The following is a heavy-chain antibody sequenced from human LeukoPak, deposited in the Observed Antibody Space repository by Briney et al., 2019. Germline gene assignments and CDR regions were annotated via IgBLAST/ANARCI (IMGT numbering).Heavy chain of an antibody. V-gene: IGHV3-30*02. CDR1: GFTFSSYG. D-gene: IGHD1-14*01. J-gene: IGHJ4*02. CDR2: IRYDGSNK. Sequence: GGSLRLSCAASGFTFSSYGMHWVRQAPGKGLEWVAFIRYDGSNKYYADSVKGRFTISRDNSKNTLYLQMNSLRAEDTAVYYCAKELTKGNRYYFDYWGQGTLVTVSS. CDR3: AKELTKGNRYYFDY.